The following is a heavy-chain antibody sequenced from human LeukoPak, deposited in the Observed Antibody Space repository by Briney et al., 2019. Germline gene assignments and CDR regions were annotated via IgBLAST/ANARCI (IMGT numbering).Heavy chain of an antibody. V-gene: IGHV5-51*01. CDR1: GYSFIKYW. CDR2: IFAADSYT. J-gene: IGHJ4*02. Sequence: GGSLKISCQVSGYSFIKYWIGWVRQMPGQGLESMGIIFAADSYTTYSPSFQGQVTISADKSISTVYLQWSSLKTSDTAMYYCARQSRDGSKTRGYYFDYGGQGTLVTVSS. D-gene: IGHD3-10*01. CDR3: ARQSRDGSKTRGYYFDY.